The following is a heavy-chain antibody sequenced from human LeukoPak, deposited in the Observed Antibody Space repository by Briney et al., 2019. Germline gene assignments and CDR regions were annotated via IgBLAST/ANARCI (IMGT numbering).Heavy chain of an antibody. V-gene: IGHV3-30*03. J-gene: IGHJ5*02. Sequence: GGSLRLSCAASGFTFSSYGMHWVRQAPGKGLEWVAVISYDGSNKYYADSVKGRFTISRDNSKNTLYLQMNSLKTEDTAVYYCTTGGFDPWGQGTLVTVSS. CDR1: GFTFSSYG. CDR2: ISYDGSNK. CDR3: TTGGFDP.